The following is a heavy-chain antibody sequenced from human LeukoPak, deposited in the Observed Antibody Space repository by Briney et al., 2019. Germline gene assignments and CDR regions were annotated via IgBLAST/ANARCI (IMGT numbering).Heavy chain of an antibody. J-gene: IGHJ3*02. CDR3: AREKDYYDSSGAVGAFDI. CDR1: GFTFSSYG. V-gene: IGHV3-33*01. CDR2: IWYDGSNK. Sequence: GRSLRLSCAASGFTFSSYGMHWVRQAPGKGLEWVAVIWYDGSNKYYADSVKGRFTISRDNSKNTLYPQMNSLRAEDTAVYYCAREKDYYDSSGAVGAFDIWGQGTMVTVSS. D-gene: IGHD3-22*01.